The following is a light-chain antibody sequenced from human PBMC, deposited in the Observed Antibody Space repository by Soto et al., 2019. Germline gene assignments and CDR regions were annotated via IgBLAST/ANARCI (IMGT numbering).Light chain of an antibody. CDR2: KAS. Sequence: PIAQAPSTLSLSCADRVTIPCRASQTISSWLAWYQQKPGKAPKLLISKASSLQSGVQSRFSGSGSGTEFTLTISSLQPDDFATYYCQQYNPYSPSTFCQVSKVDI. J-gene: IGKJ1*01. CDR1: QTISSW. V-gene: IGKV1-5*03. CDR3: QQYNPYSPST.